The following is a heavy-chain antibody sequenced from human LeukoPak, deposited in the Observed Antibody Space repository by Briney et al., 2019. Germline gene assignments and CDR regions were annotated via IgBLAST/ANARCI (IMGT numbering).Heavy chain of an antibody. CDR3: AKIGTGAYYGMDV. CDR2: ISWNSGSI. CDR1: GFTFDDYA. D-gene: IGHD1-14*01. Sequence: PGRSLRLSCAASGFTFDDYAMHWVRQAPGKGLEWVSGISWNSGSIGYADSVKGRFTISRDNAKNPLYLQMNSLRAEDTALYYCAKIGTGAYYGMDVWGQGTTVTVSS. J-gene: IGHJ6*02. V-gene: IGHV3-9*01.